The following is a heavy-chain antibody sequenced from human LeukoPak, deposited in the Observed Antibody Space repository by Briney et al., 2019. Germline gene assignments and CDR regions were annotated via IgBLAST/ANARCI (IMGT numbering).Heavy chain of an antibody. CDR1: GFTFSSYW. J-gene: IGHJ4*02. D-gene: IGHD2-15*01. CDR2: INSDGSST. CDR3: ARGYCSGGSCTYVDY. V-gene: IGHV3-74*01. Sequence: GGSLRLSCAASGFTFSSYWMHWVRQAPGKGLVWVSRINSDGSSTSYADSVKGRFTISRDNAKNTLYLQMNSLRAEDTAVYYCARGYCSGGSCTYVDYWGQGTLVTVSS.